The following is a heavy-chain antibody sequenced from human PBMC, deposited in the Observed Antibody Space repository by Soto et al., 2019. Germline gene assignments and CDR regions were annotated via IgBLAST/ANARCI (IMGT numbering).Heavy chain of an antibody. V-gene: IGHV1-18*01. Sequence: ASVKVSCKTSGYTFTTYGITWVRQAPGQGLEWMGWISPYNVYTNYAQNVQGRVTMTTDTSTRTAYMELRSLTSDDTAVYYCARWPCSSTSCRSNASDIWGQGTMVTVSS. D-gene: IGHD2-2*01. CDR2: ISPYNVYT. CDR1: GYTFTTYG. J-gene: IGHJ3*02. CDR3: ARWPCSSTSCRSNASDI.